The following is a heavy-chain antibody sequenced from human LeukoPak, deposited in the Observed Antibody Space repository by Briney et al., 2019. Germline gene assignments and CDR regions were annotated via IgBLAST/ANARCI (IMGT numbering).Heavy chain of an antibody. CDR1: GFTFSNYP. V-gene: IGHV3-30-3*01. CDR2: ISYDGSNK. CDR3: ARVASGGNFDY. Sequence: PGRSLRLSCAASGFTFSNYPMHWVRQAPGKGLEWVAVISYDGSNKYYADSVKGRFTISRDNSKNTLYLQMNSLRAEDTAAFYCARVASGGNFDYWGQGTLVTVSS. J-gene: IGHJ4*02. D-gene: IGHD2-8*02.